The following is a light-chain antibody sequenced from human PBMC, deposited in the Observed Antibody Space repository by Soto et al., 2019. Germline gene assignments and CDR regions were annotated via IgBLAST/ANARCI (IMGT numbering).Light chain of an antibody. CDR2: AAS. CDR3: QQSYSSSWT. J-gene: IGKJ1*01. CDR1: QNINTY. V-gene: IGKV1-39*01. Sequence: DIQMTQSPYSLSAAVGDRVTIACRASQNINTYLNWYQQKPGKAPKLLIYAASSLQSGVPSRFSGSGSGTDFTLTISSLQREDFAIYFCQQSYSSSWTFGQGTKVEI.